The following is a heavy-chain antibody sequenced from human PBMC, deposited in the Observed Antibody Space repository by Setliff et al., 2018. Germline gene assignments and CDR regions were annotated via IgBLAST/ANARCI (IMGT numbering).Heavy chain of an antibody. CDR3: TTDPSATFGGVIGAAFDM. D-gene: IGHD3-16*01. V-gene: IGHV3-15*07. CDR1: GFTFSNAW. J-gene: IGHJ3*02. CDR2: IKGKTDGLAT. Sequence: PGESLKISCAASGFTFSNAWMNWVRQAPGKGLEWVGRIKGKTDGLATDYAAPVKGRFTISRDDSTNKLYLQMNSLKTEDTAVYYCTTDPSATFGGVIGAAFDMWGQGTMVTVSS.